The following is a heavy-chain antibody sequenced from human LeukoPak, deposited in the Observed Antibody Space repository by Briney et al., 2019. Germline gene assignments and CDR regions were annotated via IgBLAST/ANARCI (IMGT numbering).Heavy chain of an antibody. CDR1: GGSISSYY. V-gene: IGHV4-4*07. CDR3: ARALGYYGSGTRGNWFDP. Sequence: SETLSLTCTVSGGSISSYYWSWIRQPAGKGLEWIGRIYTSGSTNYNPSLKSRVTMSVDTSKNQFSLKLSSVTAADTAVYYCARALGYYGSGTRGNWFDPWGQGTLVTVSS. J-gene: IGHJ5*02. CDR2: IYTSGST. D-gene: IGHD3-10*01.